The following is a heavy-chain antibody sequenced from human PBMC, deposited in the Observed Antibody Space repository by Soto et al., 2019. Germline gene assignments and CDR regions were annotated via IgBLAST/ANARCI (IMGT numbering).Heavy chain of an antibody. CDR1: GFTFSSYS. CDR2: IDTSGSTT. J-gene: IGHJ3*02. Sequence: EVQLVESGGGLVQPGGSLRLSCAASGFTFSSYSMSWVRQGPGKGLEWVSYIDTSGSTTYYADSVKGRFAISRDNAKNSLYLQVNSLRDEDTAVYYCARDRLTGDRREAFDIWGQGTMVTGSS. V-gene: IGHV3-48*02. CDR3: ARDRLTGDRREAFDI. D-gene: IGHD7-27*01.